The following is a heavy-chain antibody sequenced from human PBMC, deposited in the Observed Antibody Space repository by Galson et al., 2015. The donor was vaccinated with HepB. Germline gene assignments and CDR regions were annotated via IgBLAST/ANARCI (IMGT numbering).Heavy chain of an antibody. CDR3: ATRPLGLPTGTYFDY. V-gene: IGHV1-69*06. CDR1: GGTFSSYA. J-gene: IGHJ4*02. CDR2: IIPIFGTA. D-gene: IGHD3-10*01. Sequence: SVKVSCKASGGTFSSYAISWVRQAPGQGLEWMGGIIPIFGTANYAQKFQGRVTITADKSTSTAYMELSSLRSEDTAVYYCATRPLGLPTGTYFDYWGQGTLVTVSS.